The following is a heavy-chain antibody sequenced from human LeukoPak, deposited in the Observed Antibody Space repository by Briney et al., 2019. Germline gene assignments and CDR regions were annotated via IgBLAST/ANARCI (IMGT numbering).Heavy chain of an antibody. V-gene: IGHV3-30*18. CDR3: AKEVGYSYASDQYYFDY. D-gene: IGHD5-18*01. CDR2: ISYDGSNK. Sequence: PGGSLRLSCAASGFTFSSYGMHWVRQAPGRGLEWVAVISYDGSNKYYADSVKGRFTISRDNSKNTLYLQMNSLRAEDTAVYYCAKEVGYSYASDQYYFDYWGQGTLVTVSS. J-gene: IGHJ4*02. CDR1: GFTFSSYG.